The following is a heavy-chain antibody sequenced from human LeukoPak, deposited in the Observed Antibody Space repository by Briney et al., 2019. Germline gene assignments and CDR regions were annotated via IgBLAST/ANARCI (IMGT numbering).Heavy chain of an antibody. Sequence: SETLSVTCAVSGGSISSSNWWSWVRQPPGKGLEWIGEIYHSGSANYNPSLKSRVTISVDKSKNQFSLRLSSVTAADTAVYYCARGGRGYSGYAARGVLLNDYWGQGTLVTVSS. D-gene: IGHD5-12*01. V-gene: IGHV4-4*02. CDR3: ARGGRGYSGYAARGVLLNDY. J-gene: IGHJ4*02. CDR1: GGSISSSNW. CDR2: IYHSGSA.